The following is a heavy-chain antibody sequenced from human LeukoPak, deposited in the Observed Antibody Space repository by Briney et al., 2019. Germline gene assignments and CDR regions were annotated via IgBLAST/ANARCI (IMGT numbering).Heavy chain of an antibody. CDR1: GGSINSGSYY. V-gene: IGHV4-61*02. CDR3: ATSRFSGGLGRFDP. CDR2: IFTSGST. J-gene: IGHJ5*02. Sequence: SQTLSLTCTVSGGSINSGSYYYHWIRQPPGRGLEWIGRIFTSGSTIYNPSLKSRVTISVETSKNQVSLKLTSVTAADTAVYYCATSRFSGGLGRFDPWGQGTLVTVSS. D-gene: IGHD3-10*01.